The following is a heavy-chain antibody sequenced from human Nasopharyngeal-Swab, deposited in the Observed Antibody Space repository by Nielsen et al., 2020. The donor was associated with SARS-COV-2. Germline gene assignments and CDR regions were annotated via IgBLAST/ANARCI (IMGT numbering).Heavy chain of an antibody. CDR2: IIPIFGTA. CDR1: GGTFSSYA. J-gene: IGHJ6*02. D-gene: IGHD6-6*01. V-gene: IGHV1-69*13. CDR3: ASLGDSSSYRYYGMDV. Sequence: SVKVSCEASGGTFSSYAISWVRQAPGQGLEWMGGIIPIFGTANYAQKFQGRVTITADESTSTAYMELSSLRSEDTAVYYCASLGDSSSYRYYGMDVWGQGTTVTVSS.